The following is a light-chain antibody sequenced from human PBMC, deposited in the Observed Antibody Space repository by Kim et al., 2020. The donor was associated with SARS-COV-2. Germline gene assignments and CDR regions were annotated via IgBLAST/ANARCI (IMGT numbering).Light chain of an antibody. Sequence: DIQMTQSPSTLSASVGDRVTITCRASQTITRWLAWYRQKLGKAPELLIYGASTLQSGVPSRFSGSGSGTEFTLTINGLQPDDFATYYCQQYNLYPLTVGGGTKVDIK. CDR3: QQYNLYPLT. CDR2: GAS. CDR1: QTITRW. V-gene: IGKV1-5*01. J-gene: IGKJ4*01.